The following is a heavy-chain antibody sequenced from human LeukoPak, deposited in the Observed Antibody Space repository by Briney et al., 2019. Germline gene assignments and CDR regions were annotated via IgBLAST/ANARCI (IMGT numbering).Heavy chain of an antibody. D-gene: IGHD3-10*01. CDR2: INHSGST. J-gene: IGHJ4*02. CDR3: AGSPMAPYYFDY. CDR1: GGSFSGYY. Sequence: SETLSLTCAVYGGSFSGYYWSWIRQPPGKGLEWIGEINHSGSTNYNPSLKSRVTISVDTSKNQFSLKLSSATAADTAVYYCAGSPMAPYYFDYWGQGTVVTVSS. V-gene: IGHV4-34*01.